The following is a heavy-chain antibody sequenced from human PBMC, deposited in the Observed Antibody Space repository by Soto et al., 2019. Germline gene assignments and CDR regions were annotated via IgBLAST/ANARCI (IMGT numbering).Heavy chain of an antibody. CDR2: INPNSGGT. CDR3: ASRPAIFGVTMDV. CDR1: GYTFTGYY. Sequence: ASVKVSCKASGYTFTGYYMHWVRQAPGQGLEWMGWINPNSGGTNYAQKFQGRVIMTRDTSISTAYMELSRLRSDDTAVYYCASRPAIFGVTMDVWGQGTTVTVSS. V-gene: IGHV1-2*02. J-gene: IGHJ6*02. D-gene: IGHD3-3*01.